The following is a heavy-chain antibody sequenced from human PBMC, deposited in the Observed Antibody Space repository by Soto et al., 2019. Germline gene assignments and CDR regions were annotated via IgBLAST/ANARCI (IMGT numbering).Heavy chain of an antibody. CDR1: GGSISSGGYY. Sequence: LSLTCTVSGGSISSGGYYWSWIRQHPGKGLEWIGYIYYSGSTYYNPSLKSRVTISVDTSKNQFSLKLSSVTAADTAVYYCARDANSSGWYVWFDPWGQGTLVTVSS. J-gene: IGHJ5*02. V-gene: IGHV4-31*03. CDR3: ARDANSSGWYVWFDP. CDR2: IYYSGST. D-gene: IGHD6-19*01.